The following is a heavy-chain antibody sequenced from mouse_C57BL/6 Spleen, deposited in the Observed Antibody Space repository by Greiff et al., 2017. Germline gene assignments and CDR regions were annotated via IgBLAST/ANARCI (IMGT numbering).Heavy chain of an antibody. CDR2: INPNNGGT. V-gene: IGHV1-22*01. D-gene: IGHD2-10*01. CDR3: ARSYYGHYYAMDY. Sequence: EVQRVESGPELVKPGASVKMSCKASGYTFTDYNMHWVKQSHGKSLEWIGYINPNNGGTSYNQKFKGKATLTVNKSSSTAYMELRSLTSEDSAVYYCARSYYGHYYAMDYWGQGTSVTVSS. J-gene: IGHJ4*01. CDR1: GYTFTDYN.